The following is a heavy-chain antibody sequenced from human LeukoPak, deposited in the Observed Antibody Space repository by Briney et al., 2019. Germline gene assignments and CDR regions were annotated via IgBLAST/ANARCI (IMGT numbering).Heavy chain of an antibody. CDR1: GYSISSGDY. J-gene: IGHJ4*02. Sequence: SETLSLTCTVSGYSISSGDYWGWIRQPPGKGLEWIGSIYHSGRTFYNPSLKSRVTISVDTSQKQFSLRLTSVTAADTAVYYCARGRYLTTSGGAAAGFLDYWGQGSLVTVST. D-gene: IGHD6-13*01. CDR3: ARGRYLTTSGGAAAGFLDY. CDR2: IYHSGRT. V-gene: IGHV4-38-2*02.